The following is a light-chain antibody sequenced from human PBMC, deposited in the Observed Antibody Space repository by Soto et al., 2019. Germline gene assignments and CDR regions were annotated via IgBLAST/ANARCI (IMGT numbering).Light chain of an antibody. CDR2: DAS. Sequence: EVVLTQSPATLSLSPGERATLSCRASESVNNYLAWYQQKPGQAPRLLIYDASNRATGIPARFSGSGSGTDFTLTISSLEPEDFAVYYCQQYNNWPLWTFGQGTKVEIK. J-gene: IGKJ1*01. CDR3: QQYNNWPLWT. CDR1: ESVNNY. V-gene: IGKV3-11*01.